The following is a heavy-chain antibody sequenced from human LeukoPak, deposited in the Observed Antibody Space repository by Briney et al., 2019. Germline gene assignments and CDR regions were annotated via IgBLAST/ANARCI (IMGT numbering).Heavy chain of an antibody. Sequence: GESLKISCKGSGYTFTNYWIGWVRQMPGKGLEFMGIIYPGDSDTRYSPSFQGQVTISADKSISTAYLQWSSLKASDTAMYYCARLEAAAGYNWFDPWGQGTLVTVSS. CDR1: GYTFTNYW. CDR3: ARLEAAAGYNWFDP. V-gene: IGHV5-51*01. D-gene: IGHD6-13*01. J-gene: IGHJ5*02. CDR2: IYPGDSDT.